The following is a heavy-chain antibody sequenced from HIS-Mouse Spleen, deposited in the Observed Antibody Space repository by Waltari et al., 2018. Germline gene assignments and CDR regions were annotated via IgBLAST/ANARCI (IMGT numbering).Heavy chain of an antibody. CDR2: IYYSGST. CDR3: AREIPYSSSWYDWYFDL. V-gene: IGHV4-39*07. D-gene: IGHD6-13*01. CDR1: GGSIRSSRYY. Sequence: QLQLQESGPGLVKPSETLSLTCTVPGGSIRSSRYYWGWIRQPPGKGLAWIGSIYYSGSTYYNPSLKSRVTISVDTSKNQFSLKLSSVTAADTAVYYCAREIPYSSSWYDWYFDLWGRGTLVTVSS. J-gene: IGHJ2*01.